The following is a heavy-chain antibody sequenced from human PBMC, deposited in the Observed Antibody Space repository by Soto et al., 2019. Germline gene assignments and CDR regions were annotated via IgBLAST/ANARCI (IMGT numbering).Heavy chain of an antibody. D-gene: IGHD3-22*01. V-gene: IGHV4-34*01. CDR2: INHSGST. CDR1: GGSFSGYY. Sequence: QVQLQQWGAGLLKPSETLSLTCAVYGGSFSGYYWSWIRLPPGKGLEWIGEINHSGSTNYNPSLKSRVTISVDTSKNQFSLKLSSVTAADTAVYYCARDAPDSSGDFDYWGQGTLVTVSS. CDR3: ARDAPDSSGDFDY. J-gene: IGHJ4*02.